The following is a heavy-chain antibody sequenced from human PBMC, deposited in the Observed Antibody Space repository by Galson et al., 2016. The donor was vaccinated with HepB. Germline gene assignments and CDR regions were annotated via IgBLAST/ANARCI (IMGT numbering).Heavy chain of an antibody. D-gene: IGHD7-27*01. V-gene: IGHV6-1*01. CDR3: ARSYLLGRGFGS. J-gene: IGHJ4*02. Sequence: CAISGDSVSSNSAGWYWIRQSPSRGLEWLGRTYYRSKWHFDYAESVKSRITINPDTAKNQFSLQLNSVTPEDTAIYYCARSYLLGRGFGSWGQGTLVTGSS. CDR1: GDSVSSNSAG. CDR2: TYYRSKWHF.